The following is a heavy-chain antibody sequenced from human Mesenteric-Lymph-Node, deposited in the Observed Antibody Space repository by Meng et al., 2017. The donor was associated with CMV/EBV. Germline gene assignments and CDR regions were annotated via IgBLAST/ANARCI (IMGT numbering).Heavy chain of an antibody. CDR1: GGSISSSNYY. J-gene: IGHJ4*02. CDR2: SYYSGNT. CDR3: ARVVGSHYYFDY. D-gene: IGHD1-26*01. Sequence: SETLSLTCNVSGGSISSSNYYWGWIRQPTGKGLEWIGSSYYSGNTYYNPSLKSRVTVSVDTSKNQFSLKLSSVTAADTAVYYCARVVGSHYYFDYWGQGILVTVSS. V-gene: IGHV4-39*01.